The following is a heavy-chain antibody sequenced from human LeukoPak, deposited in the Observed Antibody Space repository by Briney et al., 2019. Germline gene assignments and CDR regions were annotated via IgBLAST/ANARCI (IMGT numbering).Heavy chain of an antibody. V-gene: IGHV4-4*02. Sequence: PSETLSLTCAVSGGSILTTNWWSWVRQPPGKGLEWIGEVHLSGASNYNPSLKSRDNMSIDKSKNQLSLELTSVTAADTAIYYCTRESGAFSLFGFWGQGTLVTVSS. CDR1: GGSILTTNW. CDR2: VHLSGAS. J-gene: IGHJ4*02. D-gene: IGHD1-26*01. CDR3: TRESGAFSLFGF.